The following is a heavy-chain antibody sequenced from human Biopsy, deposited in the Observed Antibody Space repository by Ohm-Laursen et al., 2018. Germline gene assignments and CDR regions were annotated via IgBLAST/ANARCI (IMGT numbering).Heavy chain of an antibody. Sequence: SLRLSCAAPGFTFHTYAMNWVRQAPGKGLEWVSSISASGNHIYYTDSVKGRFTVSRDNGKNSLDLQMNSLRGEDTAVYYCARDGEAKYCRHGVCPSDYWGQGTLVTVSS. J-gene: IGHJ4*02. CDR2: ISASGNHI. CDR1: GFTFHTYA. V-gene: IGHV3-21*01. D-gene: IGHD2-8*01. CDR3: ARDGEAKYCRHGVCPSDY.